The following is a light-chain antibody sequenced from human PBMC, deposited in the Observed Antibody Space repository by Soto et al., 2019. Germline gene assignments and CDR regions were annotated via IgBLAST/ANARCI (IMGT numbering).Light chain of an antibody. CDR2: DVI. V-gene: IGLV2-23*02. Sequence: QSVLTQPASGSGSPGQSITISCTGTSSGVGSYNLVSWYQQHPGKAPKLMIYDVIKRPSGVSNRFSGSKSGSTASLTISGLQAEDEADYYCCSYAGSSTYVFGTGTKVTVL. CDR3: CSYAGSSTYV. CDR1: SSGVGSYNL. J-gene: IGLJ1*01.